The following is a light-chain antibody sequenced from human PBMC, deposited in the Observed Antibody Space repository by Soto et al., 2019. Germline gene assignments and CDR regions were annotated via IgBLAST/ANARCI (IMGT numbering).Light chain of an antibody. CDR2: GAS. J-gene: IGKJ1*01. Sequence: EIVMTQSPATLSVSPGERATLSCRASQSVSSNLAWYQQKPGKAPRLLIYGASTRATGIPARFSGSGSGTEFTLTISSLQSEDFAVYYCQQYNKWRTFGQGTKVEIK. CDR1: QSVSSN. CDR3: QQYNKWRT. V-gene: IGKV3-15*01.